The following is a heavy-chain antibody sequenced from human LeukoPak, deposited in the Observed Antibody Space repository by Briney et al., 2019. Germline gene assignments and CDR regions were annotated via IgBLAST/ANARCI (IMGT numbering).Heavy chain of an antibody. CDR2: ITPIFGTA. Sequence: ASVKVSCKASRGTFSTYVISWVRQASGQGLEWMGGITPIFGTAKYAQKFQGRVTITADESTSTAYMELSSLRSEDTAVYYCARDAAIYDSSGYYYLWWGQGTLVTVSS. CDR1: RGTFSTYV. D-gene: IGHD3-22*01. J-gene: IGHJ4*02. V-gene: IGHV1-69*13. CDR3: ARDAAIYDSSGYYYLW.